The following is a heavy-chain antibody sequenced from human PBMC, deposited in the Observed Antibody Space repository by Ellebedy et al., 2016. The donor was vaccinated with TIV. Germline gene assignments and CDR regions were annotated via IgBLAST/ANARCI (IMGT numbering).Heavy chain of an antibody. CDR3: AKDPAQPRGRFDT. V-gene: IGHV4-39*07. Sequence: MPSETLSLTCTVSGGSISNSDYYWNWIRQPPGKGLEWIGSIHYCGSAYYNTSLKSRITVSVDTSKNQFSLNISSVTAADTAVYYCAKDPAQPRGRFDTWGQGTLVTVSS. D-gene: IGHD1-14*01. J-gene: IGHJ5*02. CDR2: IHYCGSA. CDR1: GGSISNSDYY.